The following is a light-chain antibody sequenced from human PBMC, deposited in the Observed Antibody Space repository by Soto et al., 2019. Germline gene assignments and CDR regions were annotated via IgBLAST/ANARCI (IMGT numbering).Light chain of an antibody. V-gene: IGKV1-39*01. CDR3: QQSYSIPLT. Sequence: DIQMTQSPSSLSASVGDRVTITCRASQSISTYLNWYQQKPGKAPKLVIYSASTLQSGVPSRFSGSGSATDFTLTIGSLQPADFATYYCQQSYSIPLTFGGGTKVEI. CDR2: SAS. CDR1: QSISTY. J-gene: IGKJ4*01.